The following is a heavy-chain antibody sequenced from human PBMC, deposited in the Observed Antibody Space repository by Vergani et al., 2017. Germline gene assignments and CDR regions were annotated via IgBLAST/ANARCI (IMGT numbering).Heavy chain of an antibody. CDR2: IYYSGST. CDR1: GGSIISSTYY. J-gene: IGHJ6*02. CDR3: ARGRVYGEYGGYHYYNMDV. Sequence: QLQLQESGPGPVKPSETLSLTCTVSGGSIISSTYYWGWIRQPPGKGLEWIGSIYYSGSTYYNPSLKSRVTITVDTSKNQFSLTLSSVTAAETAVYYCARGRVYGEYGGYHYYNMDVWGQGTTVTVSS. V-gene: IGHV4-39*01. D-gene: IGHD4-17*01.